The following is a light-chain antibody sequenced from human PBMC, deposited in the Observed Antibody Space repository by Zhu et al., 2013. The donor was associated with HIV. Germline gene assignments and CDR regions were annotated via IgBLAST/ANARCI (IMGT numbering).Light chain of an antibody. Sequence: DIQLTQSPSFLSASVEDTVRITCRASQGINSYLAWYQQKPGRAPKLLIHWASTRESGVPDRFSGSGSGTDFTLTISSLQAEDVAVYYCQQYSNYPWTFGQGTKVESK. J-gene: IGKJ1*01. CDR2: WAS. CDR3: QQYSNYPWT. CDR1: QGINSY. V-gene: IGKV1-9*01.